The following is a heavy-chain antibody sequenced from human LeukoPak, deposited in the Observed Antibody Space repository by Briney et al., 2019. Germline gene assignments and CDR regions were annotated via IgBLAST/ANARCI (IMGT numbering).Heavy chain of an antibody. J-gene: IGHJ4*02. CDR1: GYTFTSYD. V-gene: IGHV1-8*01. CDR2: MNPNSGNT. Sequence: ASVKVSCKASGYTFTSYDINWVRQATGQGLEWMGWMNPNSGNTGYAQKFQGRVTMTRNTSISTAYMELSSLRSEDTAVYYCARSSTIFGVVIMNYWGQGTLVTASS. D-gene: IGHD3-3*01. CDR3: ARSSTIFGVVIMNY.